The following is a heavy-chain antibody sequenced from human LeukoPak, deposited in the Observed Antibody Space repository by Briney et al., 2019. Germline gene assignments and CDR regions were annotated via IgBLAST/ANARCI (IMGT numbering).Heavy chain of an antibody. J-gene: IGHJ4*02. D-gene: IGHD4-17*01. V-gene: IGHV3-53*01. CDR1: GFIVSSNY. Sequence: GGPLRLSCAASGFIVSSNYMNWVRQAPGKGLEWVSVIYSGGSTYYADSVKGRFTISRDNSKNTLFLQMNSLRAEDTAVYYCAREAVTRNYFDYWGQGTLVTVSS. CDR3: AREAVTRNYFDY. CDR2: IYSGGST.